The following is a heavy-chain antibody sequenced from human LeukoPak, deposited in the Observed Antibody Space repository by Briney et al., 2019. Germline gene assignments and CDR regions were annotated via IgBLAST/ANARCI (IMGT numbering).Heavy chain of an antibody. D-gene: IGHD2-15*01. CDR2: ISTSSITK. J-gene: IGHJ5*01. Sequence: GGSLRLSCAASGFTFSTYSMSWVRQAPGRGPEWLSYISTSSITKYYADSVKGRFTISRDDAKNSLSLQMNSLRADDTAVYYCAKEMGFCSGGSCYRWFDSWGQGTLVTVSS. V-gene: IGHV3-48*01. CDR3: AKEMGFCSGGSCYRWFDS. CDR1: GFTFSTYS.